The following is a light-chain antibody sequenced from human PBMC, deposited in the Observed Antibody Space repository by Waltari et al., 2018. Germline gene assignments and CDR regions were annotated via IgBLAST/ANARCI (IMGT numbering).Light chain of an antibody. J-gene: IGKJ1*01. Sequence: DIVMTQSPDSLAVSLGERATINCKSSQSVLYSSDNRNYLAWYQQKPGQPPNLLIYWASTRESGVPDRFSGSGSGTDFTLTISRLEPEDFAVYYCQQYGSSPTFGQGTKVEIE. CDR1: QSVLYSSDNRNY. V-gene: IGKV4-1*01. CDR3: QQYGSSPT. CDR2: WAS.